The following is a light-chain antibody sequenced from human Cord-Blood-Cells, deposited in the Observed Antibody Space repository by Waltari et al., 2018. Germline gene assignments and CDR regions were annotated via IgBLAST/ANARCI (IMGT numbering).Light chain of an antibody. J-gene: IGKJ1*01. CDR1: QSVSSY. V-gene: IGKV3-11*01. CDR2: DAS. CDR3: QQRSNWPPA. Sequence: EIVLTQSPATLPLSPGERATLSCRASQSVSSYLAWYQQKPGQAPRLLIYDASNRATGIPARFSGSGSGTDFTLTISSLVPEDFAVYYCQQRSNWPPAFGQGTKVEIK.